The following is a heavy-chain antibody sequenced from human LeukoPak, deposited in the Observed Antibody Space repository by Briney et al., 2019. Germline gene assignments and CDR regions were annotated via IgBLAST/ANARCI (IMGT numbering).Heavy chain of an antibody. Sequence: SETLSLTCTVSGGSISSYYWSWIRQPPGKGLEWIGYIYYSGSTNYNPSLKSRVTISVDTTKNQFSLKLRSLNAAHTAVYYCARGISYLPGYINWFDPWGQGTLVTVSS. J-gene: IGHJ5*02. CDR1: GGSISSYY. CDR2: IYYSGST. CDR3: ARGISYLPGYINWFDP. V-gene: IGHV4-59*01. D-gene: IGHD3-9*01.